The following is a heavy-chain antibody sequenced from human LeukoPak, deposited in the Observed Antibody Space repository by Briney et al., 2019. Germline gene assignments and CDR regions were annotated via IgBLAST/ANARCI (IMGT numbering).Heavy chain of an antibody. V-gene: IGHV3-48*04. CDR3: ARDSGWELPRSPFDY. D-gene: IGHD4-23*01. CDR1: GFTFSNHN. CDR2: VSRSSSTI. J-gene: IGHJ4*02. Sequence: QSGGSLRLSCVAYGFTFSNHNINWVRQAPGQGLEWISYVSRSSSTIYYADSVKGRFTISRDNARNSLYLQMNRLRADDTAVYYCARDSGWELPRSPFDYWGQGNLVTVST.